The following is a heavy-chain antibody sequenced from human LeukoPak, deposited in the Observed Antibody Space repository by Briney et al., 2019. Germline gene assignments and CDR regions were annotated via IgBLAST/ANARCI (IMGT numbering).Heavy chain of an antibody. Sequence: SETLSLTCAVYGGSFSGYYWSWIRPPPGKGLEWIGEINHSGSTNYNPSLKSRVTISVDTSKNQFSLKLSSVTAADTAVYYCASVYDSSGYYPFWGQGTLVTVSS. D-gene: IGHD3-22*01. V-gene: IGHV4-34*01. CDR2: INHSGST. CDR1: GGSFSGYY. CDR3: ASVYDSSGYYPF. J-gene: IGHJ4*02.